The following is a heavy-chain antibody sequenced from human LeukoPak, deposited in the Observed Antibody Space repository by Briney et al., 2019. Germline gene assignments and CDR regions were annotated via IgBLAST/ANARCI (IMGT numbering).Heavy chain of an antibody. D-gene: IGHD3-22*01. CDR1: GFTFSGYW. Sequence: GGSLRLSCAASGFTFSGYWMHWVRQAPGKGLVWVSRINSDGRSTGYADSVKGRFTISRDNAKNTLDLQMNSLRAEDMAVYYCASAYSSGYCSFDYWGQGTLVTVSS. CDR2: INSDGRST. J-gene: IGHJ4*02. CDR3: ASAYSSGYCSFDY. V-gene: IGHV3-74*01.